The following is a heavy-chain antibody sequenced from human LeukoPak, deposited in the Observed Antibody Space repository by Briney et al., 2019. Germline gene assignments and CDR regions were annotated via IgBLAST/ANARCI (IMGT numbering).Heavy chain of an antibody. CDR2: INPNSGGT. CDR1: GYTFTDYY. D-gene: IGHD1-1*01. CDR3: ARNDWNDPWFNP. J-gene: IGHJ5*02. V-gene: IGHV1-2*02. Sequence: GASVTVSCKASGYTFTDYYIYWVRQAPGQGLEWMGWINPNSGGTKFAQKFQDRVTMTRDTSISTAYMELSSLGSDDTAVYYCARNDWNDPWFNPWGQGTLVTVSS.